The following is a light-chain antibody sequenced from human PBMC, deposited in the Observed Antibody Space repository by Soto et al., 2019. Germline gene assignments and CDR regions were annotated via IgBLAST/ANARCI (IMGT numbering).Light chain of an antibody. CDR2: DNS. Sequence: QSVLTQPPSVSAAPGQKVTISCSGSTSNIGTYSVSWYQQLPGTAPKLLIYDNSQRPSGIPDRFSGSKSGTSATLAITGIQTGDEADYYCGTWDSSLNGGVFGGGTKLTVL. CDR3: GTWDSSLNGGV. V-gene: IGLV1-51*01. CDR1: TSNIGTYS. J-gene: IGLJ3*02.